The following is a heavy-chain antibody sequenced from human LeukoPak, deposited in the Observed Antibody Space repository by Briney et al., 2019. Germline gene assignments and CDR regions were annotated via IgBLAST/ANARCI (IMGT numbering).Heavy chain of an antibody. D-gene: IGHD5-24*01. J-gene: IGHJ4*02. V-gene: IGHV4-34*01. CDR3: SRGRDRSKAGDH. CDR2: IHPGGIF. CDR1: CASCDDYY. Sequence: SDTLSLTCTVYCASCDDYYCSWIRQPPGGGLEWIGEIHPGGIFYYDPSLRSRLTISIETSKSQFSLRLAAVTAADTAFYYCSRGRDRSKAGDHWGQGSLVTVSS.